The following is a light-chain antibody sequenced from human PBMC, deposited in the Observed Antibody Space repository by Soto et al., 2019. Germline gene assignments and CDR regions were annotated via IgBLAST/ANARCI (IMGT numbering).Light chain of an antibody. CDR1: QGISSY. Sequence: AIRMTQSPSSCSASTGDRVTITCRASQGISSYLAWYQQKPGKAPKLLIYTASTLQSGDPSRFSGSGSGPDFTLTISCLQSEDFATYYCQQYYSYPYTFGQGTKLEIK. J-gene: IGKJ2*01. CDR2: TAS. V-gene: IGKV1-8*01. CDR3: QQYYSYPYT.